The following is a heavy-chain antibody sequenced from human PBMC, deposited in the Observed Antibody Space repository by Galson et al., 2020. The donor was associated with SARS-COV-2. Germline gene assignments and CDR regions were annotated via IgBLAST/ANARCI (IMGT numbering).Heavy chain of an antibody. CDR1: GGSISSSSYY. J-gene: IGHJ3*02. CDR3: ARHTSDTIFGVVIILDAVDI. D-gene: IGHD3-3*01. Sequence: SETLSLTCTVSGGSISSSSYYWGWIRQPPGKGLEWIGSIYYSGSTYSNPSLKSRVTISVDTSKNQFSLKLSSVTAADTAVYYCARHTSDTIFGVVIILDAVDIWGQGTMVTVSS. CDR2: IYYSGST. V-gene: IGHV4-39*01.